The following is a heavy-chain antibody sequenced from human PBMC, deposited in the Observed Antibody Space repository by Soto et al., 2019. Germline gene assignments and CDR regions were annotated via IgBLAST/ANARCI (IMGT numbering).Heavy chain of an antibody. J-gene: IGHJ6*02. CDR2: IYYSGST. CDR1: GGSISSSSYY. Sequence: PSETLSLTCTVSGGSISSSSYYWGWIRQPPGKGLEWIGSIYYSGSTYYNPSLKSRVTISVDTSKNQFSLKLSSVTAADTAVFYCARQGHWGSVHYYYYGMDVWGQGTTVTVSS. V-gene: IGHV4-39*01. D-gene: IGHD7-27*01. CDR3: ARQGHWGSVHYYYYGMDV.